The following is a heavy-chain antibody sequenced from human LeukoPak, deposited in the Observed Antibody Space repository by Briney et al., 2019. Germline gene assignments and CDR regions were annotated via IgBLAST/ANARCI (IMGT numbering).Heavy chain of an antibody. J-gene: IGHJ4*02. CDR2: IYYSGST. CDR3: ARGRPKTQLERRIGGDY. Sequence: KTSETLSLTCTVSGGSVSSSNYYWGWIRQPPGKGLEWIGSIYYSGSTYYNPSLKSRVTISVDTSKRQFSLKLNSVTAADTAVYYCARGRPKTQLERRIGGDYWGQGTLVTVSS. D-gene: IGHD1-1*01. CDR1: GGSVSSSNYY. V-gene: IGHV4-39*01.